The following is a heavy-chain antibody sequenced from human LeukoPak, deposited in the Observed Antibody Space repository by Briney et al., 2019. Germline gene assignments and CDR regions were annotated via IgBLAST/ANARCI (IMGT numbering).Heavy chain of an antibody. V-gene: IGHV3-48*04. CDR2: INSGSSTI. D-gene: IGHD1-26*01. CDR1: GFTFSSYS. CDR3: ARAWGATGFDP. Sequence: GGSLRLSCAASGFTFSSYSMIWVRQAPGKGLEWVSYINSGSSTIHYADSVKGRFTISRDNAENSLYLQMNSLSAEDTAVYYCARAWGATGFDPWGQGALDTVSS. J-gene: IGHJ5*02.